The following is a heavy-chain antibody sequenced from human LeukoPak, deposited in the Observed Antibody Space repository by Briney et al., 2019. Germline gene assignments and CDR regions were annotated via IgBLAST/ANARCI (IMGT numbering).Heavy chain of an antibody. CDR3: ARMVVAATFSGMDV. J-gene: IGHJ6*02. D-gene: IGHD2-15*01. CDR2: ISYDGRNK. V-gene: IGHV3-30*03. Sequence: HPGGSLRLSCAASGFTFSSYGMHWVRQAPGKGLEWVAVISYDGRNKYYADSVKGRFTISRDNSKNTLYLQMNSLRAEDTAVYYCARMVVAATFSGMDVWGQGTTVTVSS. CDR1: GFTFSSYG.